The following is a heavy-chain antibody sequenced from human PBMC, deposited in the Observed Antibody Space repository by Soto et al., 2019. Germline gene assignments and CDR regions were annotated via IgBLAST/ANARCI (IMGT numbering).Heavy chain of an antibody. CDR1: GFNFSDHS. V-gene: IGHV3-33*08. D-gene: IGHD5-12*01. CDR2: ICDSGGNK. Sequence: GGSLRLSCAASGFNFSDHSMHWVRQAPGKGLEWVAVICDSGGNKYYADSVKGRFTISRDNSKNTLYLQMNSLRAEDTAVYYCASTLYDRGDYWGQGTLVTVSS. CDR3: ASTLYDRGDY. J-gene: IGHJ4*02.